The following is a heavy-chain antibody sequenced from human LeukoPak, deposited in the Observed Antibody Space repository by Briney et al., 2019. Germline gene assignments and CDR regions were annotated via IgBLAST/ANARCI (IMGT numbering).Heavy chain of an antibody. CDR3: ARGGVNDHGEGQYFEH. CDR2: IRNRIHGRTS. V-gene: IGHV3-49*04. Sequence: GGSLRLSCTSFGFTFGDYAISWVRQAPGKGLEWVGFIRNRIHGRTSVYAASVEGRFTISRDDSESVAYLQMNSLKTEDTAVYFCARGGVNDHGEGQYFEHWGQGTLVTVSS. J-gene: IGHJ1*01. CDR1: GFTFGDYA. D-gene: IGHD4-17*01.